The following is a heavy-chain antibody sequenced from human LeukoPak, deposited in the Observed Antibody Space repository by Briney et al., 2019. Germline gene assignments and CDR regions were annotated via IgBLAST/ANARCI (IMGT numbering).Heavy chain of an antibody. CDR1: GFTFSSYA. Sequence: PGGSLRLSCAASGFTFSSYAMHWVRQAPGKGLEWVAVMSYDGSNKYYADSVKGRFTISRDNSKNTLYLQMNSLRAEDTAVYYCARERWFGELLFFDYWGQGTLVTVSS. V-gene: IGHV3-30*04. CDR2: MSYDGSNK. D-gene: IGHD3-10*01. CDR3: ARERWFGELLFFDY. J-gene: IGHJ4*02.